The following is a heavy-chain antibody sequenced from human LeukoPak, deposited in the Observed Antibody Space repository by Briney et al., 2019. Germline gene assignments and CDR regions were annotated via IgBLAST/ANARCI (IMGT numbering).Heavy chain of an antibody. Sequence: ASVKVSCKASGYTFTGYYMHWVRQAPGQGLEWMGWINPNSGGTNYAQKFQGRVTMTRDTSISTAYMELSRLRSDDTAVYYCARALSYYDSSGYNYWGQGTLVTVSS. V-gene: IGHV1-2*02. CDR2: INPNSGGT. J-gene: IGHJ4*02. CDR3: ARALSYYDSSGYNY. D-gene: IGHD3-22*01. CDR1: GYTFTGYY.